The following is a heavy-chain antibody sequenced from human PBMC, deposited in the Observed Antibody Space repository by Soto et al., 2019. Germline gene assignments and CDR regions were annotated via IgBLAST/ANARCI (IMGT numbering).Heavy chain of an antibody. J-gene: IGHJ4*02. V-gene: IGHV3-49*03. CDR2: IRSKAYGGTT. Sequence: GGSLRLSCTASGFTFGDYAMSWFRQAPGKGLEWVGFIRSKAYGGTTEYAASVKGRFTISRDDSKSIAYLQMNSLKTEDTAVYYCTRGYYDSSGYYYFDYWGQGTLVTVSS. D-gene: IGHD3-22*01. CDR1: GFTFGDYA. CDR3: TRGYYDSSGYYYFDY.